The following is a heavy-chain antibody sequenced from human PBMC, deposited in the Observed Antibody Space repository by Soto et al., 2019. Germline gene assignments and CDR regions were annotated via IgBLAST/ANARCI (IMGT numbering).Heavy chain of an antibody. Sequence: QVQLQESGPGLVKPSQTLSLTCTVSGGSVTSRGYYWSWVRQHPGKGLEWIGYIYYSGTTFYNPSLKSRVTMSLDTSKNQISLTLSSVTSADTAVYYCSREGGSGDYDDGIPVSWGQGTLVIVSS. D-gene: IGHD3-16*01. CDR3: SREGGSGDYDDGIPVS. J-gene: IGHJ5*02. CDR1: GGSVTSRGYY. V-gene: IGHV4-31*03. CDR2: IYYSGTT.